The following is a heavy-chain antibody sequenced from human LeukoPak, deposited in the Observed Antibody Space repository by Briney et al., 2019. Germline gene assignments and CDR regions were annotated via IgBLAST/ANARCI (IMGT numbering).Heavy chain of an antibody. CDR3: ARVCSSSWNPYYYYYGMDV. Sequence: SETLSLTCTVSGGSISSYYWSWIRQPPGKGLEWIGYIYYSGSTNYNPSLKSRVTISVDTSKNQFSLKLSSVTAADTAVYYCARVCSSSWNPYYYYYGMDVWGQGTTVTVSS. V-gene: IGHV4-59*01. J-gene: IGHJ6*02. D-gene: IGHD6-13*01. CDR1: GGSISSYY. CDR2: IYYSGST.